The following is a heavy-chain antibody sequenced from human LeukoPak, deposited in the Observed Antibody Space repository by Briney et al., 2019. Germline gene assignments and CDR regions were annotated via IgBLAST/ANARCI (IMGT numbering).Heavy chain of an antibody. CDR3: ARSKTYYYDSSGYPIDAFDI. V-gene: IGHV4-61*02. J-gene: IGHJ3*02. D-gene: IGHD3-22*01. CDR2: IYTSGST. Sequence: SETLSHTCTVSGGSISSGSYYWSWIRQPAGKGLEWIGRIYTSGSTNYNPSLKSRVTMSVDTSKNQFSLKLSSVTAADTAVYYCARSKTYYYDSSGYPIDAFDIWGQGTMVTVSS. CDR1: GGSISSGSYY.